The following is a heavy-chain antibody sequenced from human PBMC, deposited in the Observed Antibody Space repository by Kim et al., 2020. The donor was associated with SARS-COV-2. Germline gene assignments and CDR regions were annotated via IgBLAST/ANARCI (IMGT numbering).Heavy chain of an antibody. D-gene: IGHD4-17*01. J-gene: IGHJ2*01. CDR1: GFTFSSYG. CDR3: ARDTNDYGDYYFDL. V-gene: IGHV3-33*01. Sequence: GGSLRLSCAASGFTFSSYGMHWVRQAPGKGLEWVAVIWYDGSNKYYGDSVKGRVTISRDNSKNTLYLQMNSLRAEDTAVYYCARDTNDYGDYYFDLWGRGTLVTVSS. CDR2: IWYDGSNK.